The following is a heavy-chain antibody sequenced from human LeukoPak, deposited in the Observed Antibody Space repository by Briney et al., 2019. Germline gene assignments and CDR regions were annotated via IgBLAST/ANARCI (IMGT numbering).Heavy chain of an antibody. CDR3: ASNVATLGY. CDR1: GFTFTSYS. D-gene: IGHD5-12*01. V-gene: IGHV3-21*01. CDR2: ISSTTGYM. Sequence: GGSLRLSCAASGFTFTSYSMNWVRQAPGKGLEWVSSISSTTGYMYYADSVRGRFTISRDNSKNALYLQMNSLRAEDTAVYYCASNVATLGYWGQGTLVTVSS. J-gene: IGHJ4*02.